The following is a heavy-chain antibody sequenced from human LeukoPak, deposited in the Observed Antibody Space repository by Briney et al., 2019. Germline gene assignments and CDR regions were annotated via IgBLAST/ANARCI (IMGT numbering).Heavy chain of an antibody. CDR2: IYPGDSDI. CDR1: GYSFTNYW. Sequence: GESLKISCKGSGYSFTNYWIGWVRQMPGKGLEWMGIIYPGDSDIRYSPSFQGQVTISADKSISTAYLQWSSLKASDTAMYYCARFAYYYDSSGYPDYWGQGTLVTVSS. D-gene: IGHD3-22*01. V-gene: IGHV5-51*01. J-gene: IGHJ4*02. CDR3: ARFAYYYDSSGYPDY.